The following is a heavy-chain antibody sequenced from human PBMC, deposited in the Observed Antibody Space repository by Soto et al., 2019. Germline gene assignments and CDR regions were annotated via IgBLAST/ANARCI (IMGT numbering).Heavy chain of an antibody. J-gene: IGHJ6*02. Sequence: QVQLQESGSGLVKPSQSLSLTCTVSGVSLNTADTWWSWIRQSPGKGLEFIGYYHSGGSTYYDAYFRSRVIISADTSNGQFSLKLSFVTVADTAVYFCVRSRQMESGNDYGLDVWGQGTTVTVSS. V-gene: IGHV4-30-4*01. CDR1: GVSLNTADTW. CDR3: VRSRQMESGNDYGLDV. D-gene: IGHD1-1*01. CDR2: YHSGGST.